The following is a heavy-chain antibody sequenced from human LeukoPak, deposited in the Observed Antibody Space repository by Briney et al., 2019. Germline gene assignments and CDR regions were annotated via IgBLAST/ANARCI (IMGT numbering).Heavy chain of an antibody. CDR3: AKAQTGYSSGPDDY. D-gene: IGHD6-19*01. Sequence: GGSLRLSCAASGFTFDDYAMHWVRQAPGKGLEWVSGISWNSGSIGYADSVKGRFTISRDNAKNSLYLQMNSLRAKDTALYYCAKAQTGYSSGPDDYWGQGTLVTVSS. J-gene: IGHJ4*02. V-gene: IGHV3-9*01. CDR2: ISWNSGSI. CDR1: GFTFDDYA.